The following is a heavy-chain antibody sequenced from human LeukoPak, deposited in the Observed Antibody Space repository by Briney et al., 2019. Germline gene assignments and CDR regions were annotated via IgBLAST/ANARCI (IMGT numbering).Heavy chain of an antibody. Sequence: ASVKVSCKASGGTFSSYAISWVRQAPGQGLEWMGGIIPIFGTANYAQKFQGRVTITTDESTSTAYMELSSLRSEDTAVYYCARAALRFLEWFDFFDPWGQGTLVTVSS. CDR1: GGTFSSYA. V-gene: IGHV1-69*05. J-gene: IGHJ5*02. D-gene: IGHD3-3*01. CDR2: IIPIFGTA. CDR3: ARAALRFLEWFDFFDP.